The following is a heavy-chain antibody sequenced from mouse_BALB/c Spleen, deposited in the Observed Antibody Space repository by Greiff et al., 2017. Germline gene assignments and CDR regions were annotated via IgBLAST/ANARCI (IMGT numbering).Heavy chain of an antibody. CDR2: ISTYYGDA. CDR1: GYTFTDYA. Sequence: VKLMESGAELVRPGVSVKISCKGSGYTFTDYAMHWVKQSHAKSLEWIGVISTYYGDASYKQKFKGKATMTVDKSSSTAYMELARLTSEDSAIYYCARGDYYGSSPYYAMDYWGQGTSVTVSS. CDR3: ARGDYYGSSPYYAMDY. D-gene: IGHD1-1*01. V-gene: IGHV1S137*01. J-gene: IGHJ4*01.